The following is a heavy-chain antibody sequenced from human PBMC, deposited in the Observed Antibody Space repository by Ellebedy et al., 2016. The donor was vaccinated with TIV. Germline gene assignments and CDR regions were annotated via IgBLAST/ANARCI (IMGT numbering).Heavy chain of an antibody. V-gene: IGHV4-39*01. J-gene: IGHJ5*02. CDR2: IYYSGST. CDR3: ARHSGYSGYDLDWFDP. D-gene: IGHD5-12*01. CDR1: GGSISSSSYY. Sequence: SETLSLTXTVSGGSISSSSYYWGWIRQPPGKGLEWIGSIYYSGSTYYNPSLKSRVTISVDTSKNQFSLKLSSVTAADTAVYYCARHSGYSGYDLDWFDPWGQGTLVTVSS.